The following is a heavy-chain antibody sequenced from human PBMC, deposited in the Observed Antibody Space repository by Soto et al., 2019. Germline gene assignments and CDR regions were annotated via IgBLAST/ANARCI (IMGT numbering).Heavy chain of an antibody. CDR1: GFTFSSYA. CDR2: ISSNGGST. J-gene: IGHJ4*02. D-gene: IGHD3-22*01. V-gene: IGHV3-64D*06. Sequence: LRLSCSASGFTFSSYAMHWVRQAPGKGLEYVSAISSNGGSTYYADSVKGRFTISRDNSKNTLYLQMSSLRAEDTAVYYCVKDGKNYYDSSGYYFDYWGQGTLVTVSS. CDR3: VKDGKNYYDSSGYYFDY.